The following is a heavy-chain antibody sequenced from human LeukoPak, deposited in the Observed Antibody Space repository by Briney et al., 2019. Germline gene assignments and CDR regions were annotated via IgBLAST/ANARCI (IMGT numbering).Heavy chain of an antibody. CDR3: ARGRDTAAGVS. V-gene: IGHV4-34*01. CDR2: INHSGST. D-gene: IGHD6-13*01. Sequence: SETLSLTRAVYGGSFSGYYWSWIRQPPGKGLEWIGEINHSGSTNYNPSLKSRVSISVDSSKNQFSLKVSSVTAADTAVYYCARGRDTAAGVSWGQGTLVTVSS. J-gene: IGHJ5*02. CDR1: GGSFSGYY.